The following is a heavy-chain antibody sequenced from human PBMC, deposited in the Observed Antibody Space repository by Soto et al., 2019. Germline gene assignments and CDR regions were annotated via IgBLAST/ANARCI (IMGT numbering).Heavy chain of an antibody. CDR1: GGSISRGDYY. CDR3: ARFVSTFAMAFNCIDP. D-gene: IGHD3-16*01. CDR2: IYYSGTT. V-gene: IGHV4-30-4*01. Sequence: SETLSLTCTVSGGSISRGDYYWSWIRQPPGEGLEWIGYIYYSGTTYYNPSLKSRLTISVDTSKNQFSLKLSSVTAADTAVYYCARFVSTFAMAFNCIDPWGQGTLFTVSS. J-gene: IGHJ5*02.